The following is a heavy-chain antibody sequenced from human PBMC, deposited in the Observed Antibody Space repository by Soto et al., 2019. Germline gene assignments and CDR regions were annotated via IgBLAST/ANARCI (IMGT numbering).Heavy chain of an antibody. CDR2: INHSGST. J-gene: IGHJ4*02. CDR1: GGSFSGYY. CDR3: ARGGRIPMIVVVTPFDS. Sequence: SETLSLTCAVYGGSFSGYYWSWIRQPPGKGLEWIGEINHSGSTNYNPSLKSRVTISVDTSKNQFSLKLSSVTAADTTVYYCARGGRIPMIVVVTPFDSWGQGTLVTVSS. V-gene: IGHV4-34*01. D-gene: IGHD3-22*01.